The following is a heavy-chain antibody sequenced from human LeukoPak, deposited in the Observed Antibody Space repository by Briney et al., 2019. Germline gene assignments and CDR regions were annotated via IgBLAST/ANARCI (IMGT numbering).Heavy chain of an antibody. J-gene: IGHJ4*02. Sequence: PGGSLRLSCAASGFTFNTYAMNCVRQAPGKGLEWVSTIGIGGGTFYADSVKGRFTISRDNSKSTVYLQMNSLRVDDTALYYCARGGGHDYWGQGTLVTASS. D-gene: IGHD2-15*01. CDR2: IGIGGGT. CDR3: ARGGGHDY. V-gene: IGHV3-23*01. CDR1: GFTFNTYA.